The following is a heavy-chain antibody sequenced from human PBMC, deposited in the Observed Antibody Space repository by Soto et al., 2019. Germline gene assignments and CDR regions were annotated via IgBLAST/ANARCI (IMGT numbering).Heavy chain of an antibody. CDR2: IYSDGRT. V-gene: IGHV3-53*01. D-gene: IGHD6-25*01. J-gene: IGHJ4*02. CDR1: GXTFSNTY. Sequence: GSLRLSCAASGXTFSNTYMSWVRQAPGKGLEFVSIIYSDGRTFYADSVKGRFTLSRDNSKNTLFLQMNRLTEEDTAVYYCAKSERVDYWGQGTLATVSS. CDR3: AKSERVDY.